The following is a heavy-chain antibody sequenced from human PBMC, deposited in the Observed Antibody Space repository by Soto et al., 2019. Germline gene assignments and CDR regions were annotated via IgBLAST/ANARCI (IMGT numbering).Heavy chain of an antibody. V-gene: IGHV1-69*06. Sequence: SVKVSCKASGGTFSSYAISWVRQDPGQGLEWMGGIVPTVDTSTYAQKFQGRVTITADKFTNTVYMELSSLRSDDTAFYYGEGIGATLAVPAYWVKGTLDPV. D-gene: IGHD1-26*01. J-gene: IGHJ4*02. CDR2: IVPTVDTS. CDR1: GGTFSSYA. CDR3: EGIGATLAVPAY.